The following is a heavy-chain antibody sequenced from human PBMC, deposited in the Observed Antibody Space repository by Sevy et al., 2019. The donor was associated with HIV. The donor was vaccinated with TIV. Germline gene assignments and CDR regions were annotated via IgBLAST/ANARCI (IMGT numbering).Heavy chain of an antibody. CDR1: GFTFSSYW. CDR2: IKQDGSEK. J-gene: IGHJ4*02. CDR3: ASNHDIFDY. D-gene: IGHD3-9*01. Sequence: GGSLRLSCAASGFTFSSYWMSWVRQAPGKGLEWVANIKQDGSEKYYVDSVKGRFTISRDNAKNSLYLQMNSLRAEDTAVHYAASNHDIFDYWGQGTLVSVSS. V-gene: IGHV3-7*01.